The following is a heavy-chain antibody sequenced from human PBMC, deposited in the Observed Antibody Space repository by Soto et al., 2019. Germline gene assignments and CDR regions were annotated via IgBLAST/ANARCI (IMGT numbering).Heavy chain of an antibody. J-gene: IGHJ2*01. CDR2: IIPIFGTA. Sequence: GASVKVSCKASGGTFSSYAISWVRQAPGQGLEWMGGIIPIFGTANYAQKFQGRVTITADESTSTAYMELSSLRSEDTAVYYCASGSYPNWYFDLWGRGTLVTVSS. CDR3: ASGSYPNWYFDL. D-gene: IGHD1-26*01. V-gene: IGHV1-69*13. CDR1: GGTFSSYA.